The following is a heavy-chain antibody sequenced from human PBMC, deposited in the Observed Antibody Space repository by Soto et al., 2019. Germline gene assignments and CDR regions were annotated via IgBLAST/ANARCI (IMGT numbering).Heavy chain of an antibody. D-gene: IGHD3-16*01. Sequence: QGQLQESGPGLVKPSGTLSLTCAVSGGSISSSNWWSWVRQPPGKGLEWMGEIYHSGSTNYNPCLKSRVTISVDKSKNQFSLKLSSVTAADTAGYDCAREGEDYYGMDVWGQGTTVTVAS. CDR1: GGSISSSNW. CDR2: IYHSGST. CDR3: AREGEDYYGMDV. V-gene: IGHV4-4*02. J-gene: IGHJ6*01.